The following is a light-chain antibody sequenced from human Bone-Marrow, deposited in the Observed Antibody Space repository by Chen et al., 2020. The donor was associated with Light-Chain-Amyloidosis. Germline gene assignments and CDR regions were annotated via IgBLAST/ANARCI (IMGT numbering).Light chain of an antibody. CDR2: GAS. CDR3: QQYNNWPRT. V-gene: IGKV3-15*01. Sequence: EIVMTQSPAILSVSPGERATLSCRASQSVSSNLAWYQQKPGQAPRLLIYGASTRATGIPARFSGSGSGTEFTLTISSLQSEDFAVYDCQQYNNWPRTFGQGTKVEIK. J-gene: IGKJ1*01. CDR1: QSVSSN.